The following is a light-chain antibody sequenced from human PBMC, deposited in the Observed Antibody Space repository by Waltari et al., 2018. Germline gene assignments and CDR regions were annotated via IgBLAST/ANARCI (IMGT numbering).Light chain of an antibody. CDR1: TGAVTSGYY. Sequence: QTVVTQEPSLTVSPGGTVTLTCASNTGAVTSGYYPNSFQQKPGQTPRALIYSTNNKHSWTPARFSGPLLGEKAVLTLSGVQPEDEAEYYCLLYYGGAWVFGGGTKLTGL. CDR2: STN. V-gene: IGLV7-43*01. CDR3: LLYYGGAWV. J-gene: IGLJ3*02.